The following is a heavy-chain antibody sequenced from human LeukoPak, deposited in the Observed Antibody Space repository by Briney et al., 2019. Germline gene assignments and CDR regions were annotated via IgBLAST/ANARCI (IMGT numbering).Heavy chain of an antibody. D-gene: IGHD1-26*01. V-gene: IGHV3-74*01. CDR2: INSDGSST. CDR1: GFTFSSYW. J-gene: IGHJ4*02. Sequence: GGSLRLSCAASGFTFSSYWMHWVRQAPGKGLVWVSRINSDGSSTRYADSVKGRFTISRDNAKNTLYLQMNSLRAEDTAVYYCASRALSGTYYVYYFDYWGQGNLVTVAS. CDR3: ASRALSGTYYVYYFDY.